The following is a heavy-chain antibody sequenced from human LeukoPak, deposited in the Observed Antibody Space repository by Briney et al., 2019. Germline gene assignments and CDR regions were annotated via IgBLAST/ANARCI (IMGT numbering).Heavy chain of an antibody. CDR2: ISGSGGST. CDR1: GFIFSNYA. V-gene: IGHV3-23*01. J-gene: IGHJ3*02. Sequence: GGSLRLSCAASGFIFSNYAMNWVRRAPGKGLEWVSAISGSGGSTYYADSVKGRFTISRDNSKNTVYLQMNSLRDEDTAVNYCARRFSVTMIVVVNHDVFDIWGQGTMVTVSS. CDR3: ARRFSVTMIVVVNHDVFDI. D-gene: IGHD3-22*01.